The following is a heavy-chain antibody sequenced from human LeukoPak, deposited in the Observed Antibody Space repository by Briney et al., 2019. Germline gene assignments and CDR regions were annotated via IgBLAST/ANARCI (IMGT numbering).Heavy chain of an antibody. CDR3: GRGGVGYCTSTSCPPGI. D-gene: IGHD2-2*01. CDR2: IRYDGSNK. V-gene: IGHV3-30*02. Sequence: PGGSLRLSCAASGFTFSSYGMHWVRQAPGKGLEWVAFIRYDGSNKYYADSVKGRSTISRDNAKNSLYLQMNSLRAEDTAVYYCGRGGVGYCTSTSCPPGIWGQGTLVTVSS. J-gene: IGHJ4*02. CDR1: GFTFSSYG.